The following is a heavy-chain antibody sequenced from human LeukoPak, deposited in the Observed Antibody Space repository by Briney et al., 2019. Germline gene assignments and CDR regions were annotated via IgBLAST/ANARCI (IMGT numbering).Heavy chain of an antibody. CDR3: ARGQRYCTNGVCFFGLSLENYYYMDV. Sequence: PSETLSLTCTVSGGSISRYYWSWIRQPPGKGLEWFGYISDSGTTNYNPSLKSRVTISVDTSKKEFSLKLSSVTAADTAVYYCARGQRYCTNGVCFFGLSLENYYYMDVWGKGTTVTVSS. CDR1: GGSISRYY. J-gene: IGHJ6*03. CDR2: ISDSGTT. V-gene: IGHV4-59*08. D-gene: IGHD2-8*01.